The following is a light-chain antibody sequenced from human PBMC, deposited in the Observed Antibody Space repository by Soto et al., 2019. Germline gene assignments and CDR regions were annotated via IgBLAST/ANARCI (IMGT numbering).Light chain of an antibody. J-gene: IGKJ3*01. Sequence: EIVLTQSPATLSLSPGEGATLSCRASQSVSSYLAWYQQKPGQAPRLLIYDASNRATGTPARFSGSGSGTAFTLSISSLEPEDFAVYYWQQRSNWSFTFGPGTKVDIK. V-gene: IGKV3-11*01. CDR1: QSVSSY. CDR3: QQRSNWSFT. CDR2: DAS.